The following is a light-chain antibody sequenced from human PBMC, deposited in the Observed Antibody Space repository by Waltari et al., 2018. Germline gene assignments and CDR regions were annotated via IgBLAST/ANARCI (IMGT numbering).Light chain of an antibody. CDR1: QSISIY. CDR2: SAS. J-gene: IGKJ2*01. CDR3: PQSQTLPYT. V-gene: IGKV1-39*01. Sequence: DIQMTQSPSSLSASVGDRITITCRASQSISIYLNWYQQKPGQDPKLLIYSASILQSVVPSRFSGSGSWTDFTLTISSLQPEDFATYYCPQSQTLPYTFGQWAKLEIK.